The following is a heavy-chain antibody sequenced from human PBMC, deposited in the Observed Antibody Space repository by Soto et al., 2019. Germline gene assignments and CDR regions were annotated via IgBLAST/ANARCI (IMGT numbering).Heavy chain of an antibody. CDR2: IYPGDSNT. CDR1: GYSFTNYW. CDR3: ARQGYCSSTACYTVDY. D-gene: IGHD2-2*02. Sequence: GESLKISCKGSGYSFTNYWIGWVRPMPGEGLEWMGIIYPGDSNTRYSPSFQGQVTISADKSISTAYLQWSSLKASDTAMYYCARQGYCSSTACYTVDYWGQGTLVTVSS. V-gene: IGHV5-51*01. J-gene: IGHJ4*02.